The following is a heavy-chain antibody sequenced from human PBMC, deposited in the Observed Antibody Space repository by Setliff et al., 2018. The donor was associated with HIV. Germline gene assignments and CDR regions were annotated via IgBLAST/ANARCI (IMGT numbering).Heavy chain of an antibody. D-gene: IGHD3-10*01. CDR3: ARLYYYGSGSYFPYMDV. Sequence: SETLSLTCTVSGGSISIYYWSWIRQLPGEGLEWIGYIYHSGSTYYNPSLKSRVTISVDRSKNQFSLKLSSVTAADTAVYYCARLYYYGSGSYFPYMDVWGKGTTVTVSS. V-gene: IGHV4-59*04. CDR1: GGSISIYY. J-gene: IGHJ6*03. CDR2: IYHSGST.